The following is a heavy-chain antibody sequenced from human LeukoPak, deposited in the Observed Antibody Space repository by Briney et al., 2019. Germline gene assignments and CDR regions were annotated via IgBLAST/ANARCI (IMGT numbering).Heavy chain of an antibody. CDR2: IKSKTDGGSR. J-gene: IGHJ4*02. CDR3: ATEGYCSGGDCYSYDN. D-gene: IGHD2-15*01. Sequence: GGSLRLSCAASGFTFTSAWMNWVRQAPGKGLEWVGRIKSKTDGGSRDYAAPVKGRLTISRDDSKKTLYLQMSSLKTEDTAVYYCATEGYCSGGDCYSYDNWGQGTLVTVSS. CDR1: GFTFTSAW. V-gene: IGHV3-15*01.